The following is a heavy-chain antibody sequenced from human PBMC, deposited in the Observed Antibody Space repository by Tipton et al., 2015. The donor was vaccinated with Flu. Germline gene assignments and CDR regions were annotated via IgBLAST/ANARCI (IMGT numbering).Heavy chain of an antibody. D-gene: IGHD3-10*01. CDR2: IYYSGST. Sequence: TLSLTCTVSGGSISSSSYYWGWIRQPPGKGLEWIGTIYYSGSTYYNPSLKSRVTISIDTFKTQFSLRLSSVTAADTAVYYCVRLTHYYGSGTSDFWGQGTLVTVSS. V-gene: IGHV4-39*07. J-gene: IGHJ4*02. CDR1: GGSISSSSYY. CDR3: VRLTHYYGSGTSDF.